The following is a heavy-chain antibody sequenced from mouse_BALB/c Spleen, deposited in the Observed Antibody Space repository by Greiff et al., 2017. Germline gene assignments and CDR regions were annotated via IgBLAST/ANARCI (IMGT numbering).Heavy chain of an antibody. D-gene: IGHD3-1*01. Sequence: VQLQESGPQLVRPGASVKISCKASGYSFTSYWMHWVKQRPGQGLEWIGMIDPSDSETRLNQKFKDKATLTVDKSSSTAYMQLSSPTSEDSAVYYCARRTLGYLDYWGQGTTLTVSS. CDR2: IDPSDSET. V-gene: IGHV1S126*01. CDR1: GYSFTSYW. CDR3: ARRTLGYLDY. J-gene: IGHJ2*01.